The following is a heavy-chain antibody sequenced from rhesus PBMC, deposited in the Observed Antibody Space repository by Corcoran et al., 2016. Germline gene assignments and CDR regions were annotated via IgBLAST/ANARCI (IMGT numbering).Heavy chain of an antibody. CDR1: GGSISDSYR. Sequence: QVQLQESGPGVVKPSETLSLTCAVSGGSISDSYRWSWIRQPPGKGLEWIGYIYGGSTSSNYNPSLTSRVTISKDTSKNQFSLKLSSVTAADTAVYYCARDLDYSVGGGLDSWGQGVVVTVSS. CDR3: ARDLDYSVGGGLDS. D-gene: IGHD3-16*01. J-gene: IGHJ6*01. CDR2: IYGGSTSS. V-gene: IGHV4S10*01.